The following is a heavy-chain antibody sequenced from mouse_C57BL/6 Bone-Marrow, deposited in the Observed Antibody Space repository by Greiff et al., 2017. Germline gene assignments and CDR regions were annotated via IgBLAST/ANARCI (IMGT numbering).Heavy chain of an antibody. CDR2: ISSGGSYT. Sequence: EVMLVESGGDLVKPGGSLKLSCAASGFTFSSYGMSWVRQTPDKRLEWVATISSGGSYTDYPDSVQGRFTISRDNAKNTLYLQMSRLKSEDTAMYYCARLQLGPRFAYWGQGTLVTVSA. CDR1: GFTFSSYG. D-gene: IGHD4-1*02. J-gene: IGHJ3*01. V-gene: IGHV5-6*01. CDR3: ARLQLGPRFAY.